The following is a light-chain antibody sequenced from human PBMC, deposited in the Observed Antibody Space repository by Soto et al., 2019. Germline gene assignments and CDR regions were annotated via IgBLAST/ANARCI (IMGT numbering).Light chain of an antibody. CDR1: QGISNW. CDR2: TGS. V-gene: IGKV1-12*01. Sequence: DIQMTQSPSSVSASVGDRVSITCRARQGISNWLAWYQQKPGRAPKLLIYTGSSLQSGFLSRFSGTVSGTDFNLTISSLQPEDVATYYCQQAKSFPLTFGGGTKVEIK. CDR3: QQAKSFPLT. J-gene: IGKJ4*01.